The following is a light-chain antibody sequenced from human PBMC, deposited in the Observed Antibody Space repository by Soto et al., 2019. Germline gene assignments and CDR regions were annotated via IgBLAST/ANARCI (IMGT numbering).Light chain of an antibody. CDR1: QDISHY. V-gene: IGKV1-27*01. CDR3: QKYDRAPWT. Sequence: DIQLTQSPSSLSSSVGDRVTITFRASQDISHYLAWYQQRPGKVPRLLIYAASTLKIGVPTRFSGSGSGTDFTLTISGLQPEDVATYYCQKYDRAPWTFGQGTKVDIK. CDR2: AAS. J-gene: IGKJ1*01.